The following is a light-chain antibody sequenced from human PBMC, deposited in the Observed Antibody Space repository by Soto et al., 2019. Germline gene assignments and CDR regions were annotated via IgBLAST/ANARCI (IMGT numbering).Light chain of an antibody. Sequence: QSVLTQPPSASGTPGQRVTISCSGSSSNIGSNTVNWYQQLPGTAPKLLIYSDNQRPSGVPDRFSGSKSGTSASLTISGLQSEDDADYSCAACEDSLYVFGTGTKVTVL. J-gene: IGLJ1*01. CDR1: SSNIGSNT. V-gene: IGLV1-44*01. CDR2: SDN. CDR3: AACEDSLYV.